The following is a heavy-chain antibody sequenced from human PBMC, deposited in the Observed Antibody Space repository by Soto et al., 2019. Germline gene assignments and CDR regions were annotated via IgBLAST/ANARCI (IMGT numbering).Heavy chain of an antibody. Sequence: GGSLRLSCAASGFTFSSYTMNWVRQAPGKGLEWVGRIKKRTDGATTDFAAPVKGRFTISRDDSKNTLYLQMNSLKTEDTAVYYCATDAALTSGQFDYWGPGTLVTVSS. CDR3: ATDAALTSGQFDY. D-gene: IGHD7-27*01. CDR2: IKKRTDGATT. CDR1: GFTFSSYT. J-gene: IGHJ4*02. V-gene: IGHV3-15*07.